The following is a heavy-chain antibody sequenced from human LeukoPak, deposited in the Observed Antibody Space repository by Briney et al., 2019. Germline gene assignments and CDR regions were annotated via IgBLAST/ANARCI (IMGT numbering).Heavy chain of an antibody. Sequence: SETLSLTCTVSGYSISSGYLWGWIRQPPGKGLEWIGSIDGSGSSYYNPSLKSRVTMSVDTSKNQFSLKLSSVTAADTAVYYCARDYYDILTGYYSYMDVWGKGTTVTISS. V-gene: IGHV4-38-2*02. CDR2: IDGSGSS. D-gene: IGHD3-9*01. CDR1: GYSISSGYL. J-gene: IGHJ6*03. CDR3: ARDYYDILTGYYSYMDV.